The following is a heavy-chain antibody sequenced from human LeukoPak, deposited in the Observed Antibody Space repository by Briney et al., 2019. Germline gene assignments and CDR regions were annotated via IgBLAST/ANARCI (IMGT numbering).Heavy chain of an antibody. CDR3: ARSTLYDFLSQYYFDY. CDR2: ISSIIFYT. Sequence: PGGSLRLSCVASRFTFSDYHMSWVRQAPGKGLEWVGYISSIIFYTNYSVSPKAPFTISRHSAKNSLYLQMNSLRAEDTAVYYCARSTLYDFLSQYYFDYWGQGTLVTVSS. J-gene: IGHJ4*02. D-gene: IGHD3/OR15-3a*01. CDR1: RFTFSDYH. V-gene: IGHV3-11*03.